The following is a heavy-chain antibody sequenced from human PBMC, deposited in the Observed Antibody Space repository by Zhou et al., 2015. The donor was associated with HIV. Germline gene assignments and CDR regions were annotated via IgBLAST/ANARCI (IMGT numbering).Heavy chain of an antibody. J-gene: IGHJ2*01. CDR3: AREGWGSWYFDL. Sequence: QVQLVQSGSEVKKPGSSVKVSCKASGGTFGNHGISWVRQAPGQGLEWMGGIIPFVGTANYAQKFQGRVTITADKSTSTAYMELSSLTSEDTAAYFCAREGWGSWYFDLWGRGTLVSVSS. CDR1: GGTFGNHG. D-gene: IGHD7-27*01. V-gene: IGHV1-69*06. CDR2: IIPFVGTA.